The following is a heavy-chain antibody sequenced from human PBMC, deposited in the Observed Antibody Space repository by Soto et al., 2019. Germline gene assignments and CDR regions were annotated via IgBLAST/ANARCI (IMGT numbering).Heavy chain of an antibody. CDR3: AKDITVAGSRWGYYYYYGLDV. J-gene: IGHJ6*02. V-gene: IGHV4-31*03. CDR2: IYYSGST. D-gene: IGHD6-19*01. CDR1: GGSISSGGYY. Sequence: SETLSLTCTVSGGSISSGGYYWSWIRQHPGKGLEWIGYIYYSGSTYYNPSLKSRVTISVDTSKNQFSLKLSSVTAADTAVYYCAKDITVAGSRWGYYYYYGLDVWGQGTTVTVSS.